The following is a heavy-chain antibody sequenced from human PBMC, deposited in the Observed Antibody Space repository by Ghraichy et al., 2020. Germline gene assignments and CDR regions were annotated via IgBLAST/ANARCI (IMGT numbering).Heavy chain of an antibody. Sequence: GGSLRLSCAASGFTVSSNYMSWVRQAPGKGLEWVSVIYSGGSTYYADSVKGRFTISRDNSKNTLYLQMNSLRAEDTAVYYCARDAVYYDSSGYSGERYYFHGMDASGQGTRLTVSS. CDR1: GFTVSSNY. V-gene: IGHV3-53*01. CDR3: ARDAVYYDSSGYSGERYYFHGMDA. D-gene: IGHD3-22*01. CDR2: IYSGGST. J-gene: IGHJ6*02.